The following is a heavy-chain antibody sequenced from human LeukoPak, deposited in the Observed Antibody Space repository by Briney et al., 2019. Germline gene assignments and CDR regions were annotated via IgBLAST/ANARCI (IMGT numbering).Heavy chain of an antibody. V-gene: IGHV5-10-1*01. Sequence: ASVKVSCKASGGTFSSYAISWVRQMPGKGLEWMGRIDPGDSQTNYSPSFQGHVTISADKSISTAYLQWSSLKASDTAMYYCARHSSVLNSFDPWGQGTLVTVSS. D-gene: IGHD3-22*01. CDR1: GGTFSSYA. CDR2: IDPGDSQT. J-gene: IGHJ5*02. CDR3: ARHSSVLNSFDP.